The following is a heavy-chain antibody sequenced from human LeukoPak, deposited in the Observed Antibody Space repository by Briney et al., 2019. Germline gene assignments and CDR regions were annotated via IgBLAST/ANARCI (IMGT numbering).Heavy chain of an antibody. Sequence: SETLSLTCAVSGYSISSGYYWGWIRQPPGKGLEWIGSIYHSGSTYYNPSLKSRVTISVDTSKNQFSLKPSSVTAADTAVYYCARTIDGYNPDFDYWGQGTLVTVSS. CDR1: GYSISSGYY. D-gene: IGHD5-24*01. CDR2: IYHSGST. J-gene: IGHJ4*02. V-gene: IGHV4-38-2*01. CDR3: ARTIDGYNPDFDY.